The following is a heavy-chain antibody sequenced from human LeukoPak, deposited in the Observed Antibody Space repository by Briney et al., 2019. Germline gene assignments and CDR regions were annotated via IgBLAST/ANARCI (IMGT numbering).Heavy chain of an antibody. D-gene: IGHD3-9*01. J-gene: IGHJ4*02. Sequence: GGSLRLSCVASGFSFSSYWMHWVRQAPGKGLVWVSRVTSDGSSTSYADSVKGRFSISRDNAKNTLYLHMNSLRAEDTAVYYCARDYDILWGQGTLVTVSS. CDR2: VTSDGSST. CDR1: GFSFSSYW. CDR3: ARDYDIL. V-gene: IGHV3-74*01.